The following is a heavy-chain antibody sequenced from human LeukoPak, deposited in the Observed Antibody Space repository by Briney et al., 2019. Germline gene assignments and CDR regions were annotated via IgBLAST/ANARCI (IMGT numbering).Heavy chain of an antibody. V-gene: IGHV1-69*04. CDR1: GGTFSSYT. J-gene: IGHJ4*02. CDR2: IIPILGIA. CDR3: ARDRYGDYTPRYFDY. D-gene: IGHD4-17*01. Sequence: ASVKVSCKASGGTFSSYTISWVRQAPGPGLEWMGRIIPILGIANYAQKFQGRVTITADKSTSTAYMELSSLRSEDTAVYYCARDRYGDYTPRYFDYWGQGTLVTVSS.